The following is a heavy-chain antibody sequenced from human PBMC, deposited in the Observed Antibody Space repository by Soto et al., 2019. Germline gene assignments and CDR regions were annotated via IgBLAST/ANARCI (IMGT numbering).Heavy chain of an antibody. CDR1: GFTFSSYG. D-gene: IGHD5-12*01. CDR2: ISYDGSNK. CDR3: AKTEAERMATHSVPDY. J-gene: IGHJ4*02. Sequence: GGSLRLSCAASGFTFSSYGMHWVRQAPGKGLEWVAVISYDGSNKYYADSVKGRFTISRDNSKNTLYLQMNSLRAEDTAVYYCAKTEAERMATHSVPDYWGQGTLVTVSS. V-gene: IGHV3-30*18.